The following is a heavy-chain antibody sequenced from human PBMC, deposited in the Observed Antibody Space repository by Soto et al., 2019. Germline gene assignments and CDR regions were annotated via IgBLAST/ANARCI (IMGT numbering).Heavy chain of an antibody. CDR3: ARHIDVVGEPTAPGTSGALDV. D-gene: IGHD1-7*01. J-gene: IGHJ6*02. V-gene: IGHV4-59*01. Sequence: PSETLSLTCTVSGGSISSYYWSWIRQPPGKGLEWIGYIYYSGSTNYNPSLKSRVTISVDTSKNQFSLKLSSVTAADTAVYYCARHIDVVGEPTAPGTSGALDVWGQGIMVTVSS. CDR2: IYYSGST. CDR1: GGSISSYY.